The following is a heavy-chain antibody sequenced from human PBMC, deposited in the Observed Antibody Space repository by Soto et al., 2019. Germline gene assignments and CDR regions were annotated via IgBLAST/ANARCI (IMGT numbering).Heavy chain of an antibody. CDR1: GGSISSSSYY. CDR3: ARKYGDYVSWNWFDP. Sequence: PSETLSLTCTVSGGSISSSSYYWGWIRQPPGKGLEWIGSIYYSGSTYYNPSLKSRVTISVDTSKNQFSLKLSSLTAADTAVYYCARKYGDYVSWNWFDPWGQGTLVTVYS. J-gene: IGHJ5*02. CDR2: IYYSGST. V-gene: IGHV4-39*01. D-gene: IGHD4-17*01.